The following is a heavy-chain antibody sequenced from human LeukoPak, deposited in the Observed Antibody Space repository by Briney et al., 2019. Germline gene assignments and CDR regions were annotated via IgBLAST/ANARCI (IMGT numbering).Heavy chain of an antibody. J-gene: IGHJ4*02. CDR3: ARFPGFKGFDY. CDR2: INSDGSST. D-gene: IGHD1-14*01. V-gene: IGHV3-74*01. CDR1: GFTFSSYA. Sequence: GGSLRLSCAASGFTFSSYAMSWVRQAPGKGLVWVSRINSDGSSTSYADSVKGRFTISRDNAKSPLYLQMNSLRAEDTAVYYCARFPGFKGFDYWGQGTLVTVSS.